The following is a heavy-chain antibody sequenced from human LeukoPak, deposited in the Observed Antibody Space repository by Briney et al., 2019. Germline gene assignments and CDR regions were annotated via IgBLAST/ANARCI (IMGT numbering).Heavy chain of an antibody. CDR2: VRYDGIDK. CDR3: AKVLPLTFYYMDV. Sequence: GSLRLSCAASGVTFATYGMHWVRQAPGKGLEWVQFVRYDGIDKYYGDSVKGRFTISRDNSKNTLYLQMSSLRVEDTAVYFCAKVLPLTFYYMDVWGQGTTVTVS. CDR1: GVTFATYG. J-gene: IGHJ6*03. V-gene: IGHV3-30*02.